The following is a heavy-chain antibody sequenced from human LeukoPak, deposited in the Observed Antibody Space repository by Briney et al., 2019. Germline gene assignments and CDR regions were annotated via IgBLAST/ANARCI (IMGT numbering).Heavy chain of an antibody. CDR1: GFTFSSYA. V-gene: IGHV3-30-3*02. Sequence: GGSLRLSCAASGFTFSSYAMHWVRQAPGKGLEWVAVISYDGSNKYYADSVKGRFTISRDNSKNTLYLQMNSLRAEDTAVYYCAKFRAIVVVTAIDYWGQGTLVTVSS. CDR2: ISYDGSNK. J-gene: IGHJ4*02. D-gene: IGHD2-21*02. CDR3: AKFRAIVVVTAIDY.